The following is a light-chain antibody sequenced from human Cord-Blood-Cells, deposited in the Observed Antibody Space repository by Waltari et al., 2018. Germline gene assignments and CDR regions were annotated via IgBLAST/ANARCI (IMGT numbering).Light chain of an antibody. Sequence: QAVLTQPASLSASPGASASLTCTLRSGINVGTYRIYWYQQKPGIPPQYLLRYKSDSDKQQGFGFPSSVSGSKDASGNAGILFISGLQSEDEADYYCKIWHSSDVVFGVGTKLTVL. CDR1: SGINVGTYR. CDR3: KIWHSSDVV. V-gene: IGLV5-45*01. CDR2: YKSDSDK. J-gene: IGLJ2*01.